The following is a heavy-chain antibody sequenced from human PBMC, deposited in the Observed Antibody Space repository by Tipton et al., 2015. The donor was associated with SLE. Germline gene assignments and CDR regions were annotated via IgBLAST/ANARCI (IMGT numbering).Heavy chain of an antibody. J-gene: IGHJ4*02. CDR3: ARQRPGDNSGWGPLDH. D-gene: IGHD6-19*01. V-gene: IGHV4-4*09. CDR2: THTSEST. Sequence: TLSLTCTVSGGSITSYFWSWIRQPPGKGLEWIGFTHTSESTRYNPSLKNRVTTSVDTSKSQLSLNLNSVTAADTAVYYCARQRPGDNSGWGPLDHWGQGILVTVSS. CDR1: GGSITSYF.